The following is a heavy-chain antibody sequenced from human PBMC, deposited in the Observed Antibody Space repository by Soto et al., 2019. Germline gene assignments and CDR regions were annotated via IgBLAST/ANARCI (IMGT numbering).Heavy chain of an antibody. Sequence: QITLKESGPTLVKPTQTLTLTCTFSGFSLSTIGVGVGWIRQPPGKALEWLALIYWDDDKRYSPSLKSRLTITKDTSKNQVVLTMTNMDPVDTATYYCAHTSSGCNYFDYWGQGTLVTVSS. J-gene: IGHJ4*02. V-gene: IGHV2-5*02. CDR1: GFSLSTIGVG. CDR2: IYWDDDK. CDR3: AHTSSGCNYFDY. D-gene: IGHD6-19*01.